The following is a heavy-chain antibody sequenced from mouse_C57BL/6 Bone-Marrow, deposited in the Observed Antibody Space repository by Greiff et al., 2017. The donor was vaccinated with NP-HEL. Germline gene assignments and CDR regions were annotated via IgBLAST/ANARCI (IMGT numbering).Heavy chain of an antibody. CDR2: IRNKANNHAT. J-gene: IGHJ3*01. Sequence: EVQLQESGGGLVQPGGSMKLSCAASGFTFSDAWMDWVRQSSEKGLEWVAEIRNKANNHATFYAESVKGRFIISRDDSKSSVYLQMNSLRAEDTGIYYCTRGGSAGTRGFAYWGQGTLVTVSA. V-gene: IGHV6-6*01. CDR1: GFTFSDAW. CDR3: TRGGSAGTRGFAY. D-gene: IGHD4-1*01.